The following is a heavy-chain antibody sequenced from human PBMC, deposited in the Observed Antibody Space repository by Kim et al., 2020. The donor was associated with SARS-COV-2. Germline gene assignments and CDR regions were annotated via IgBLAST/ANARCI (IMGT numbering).Heavy chain of an antibody. J-gene: IGHJ4*02. CDR3: AREERGVFDY. Sequence: STNYNPARKRRVTMSVDTSKNQFSLKLSSVTAADTAVYYCAREERGVFDYWGQGTLVTVSS. V-gene: IGHV4-4*07. CDR2: ST.